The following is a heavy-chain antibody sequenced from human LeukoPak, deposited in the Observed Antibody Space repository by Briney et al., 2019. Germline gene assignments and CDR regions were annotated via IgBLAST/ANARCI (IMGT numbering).Heavy chain of an antibody. CDR1: GGSISSYY. CDR2: MHTSGST. Sequence: SETLSLTCTVSGGSISSYYWSWFRQPAGRGLEWVGRMHTSGSTDYSPSLKSRVTMSLDTSKNHFSLKLTSVTAADTAVYYRARGGDGIITNDWFDSWGQGTLVTVSS. D-gene: IGHD5-24*01. CDR3: ARGGDGIITNDWFDS. V-gene: IGHV4-4*07. J-gene: IGHJ5*01.